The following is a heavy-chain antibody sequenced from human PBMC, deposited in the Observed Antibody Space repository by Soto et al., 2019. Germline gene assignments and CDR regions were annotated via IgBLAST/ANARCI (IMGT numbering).Heavy chain of an antibody. CDR2: FSGSGGST. V-gene: IGHV3-23*01. CDR1: GFTFSSYA. Sequence: EVQLLESGGGLVQPGGSLRLSCAASGFTFSSYAMNWVRQAPGKGLEWVSTFSGSGGSTYYADSVKGRFTISRDDSNSTLFLQRNSLRAEDTAVYYCAKARTCSWSLDYSGQGTLVPVSS. J-gene: IGHJ4*02. CDR3: AKARTCSWSLDY. D-gene: IGHD6-13*01.